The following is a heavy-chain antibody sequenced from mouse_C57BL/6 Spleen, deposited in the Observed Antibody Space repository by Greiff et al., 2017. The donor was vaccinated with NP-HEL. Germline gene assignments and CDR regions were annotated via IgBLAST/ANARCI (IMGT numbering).Heavy chain of an antibody. CDR1: GYTFTSYW. CDR2: IHPSDSDT. Sequence: VQLQQPGAELVKPGASVKVSCKASGYTFTSYWMHWVKQRPGQGLEWIGRIHPSDSDTNYNQKFKGKATLTVAKSSSTAYIHLSSLTSEDSAVYYCAIRKAMDYWGQGTSVTVSS. CDR3: AIRKAMDY. J-gene: IGHJ4*01. V-gene: IGHV1-74*01.